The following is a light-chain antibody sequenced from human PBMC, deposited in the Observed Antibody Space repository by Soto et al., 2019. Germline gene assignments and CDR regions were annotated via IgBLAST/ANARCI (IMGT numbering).Light chain of an antibody. CDR2: DAS. CDR3: QQRSNWPLVT. Sequence: EIVLTQSPATLSLSPGERATLSCRASQSVSSYLAWYQQKPGQPPRLLIYDASNRATGIPARFSGSGSGTDFTLTISSLETEDFVVYYCQQRSNWPLVTFGPGTRVDVK. V-gene: IGKV3-11*01. J-gene: IGKJ3*01. CDR1: QSVSSY.